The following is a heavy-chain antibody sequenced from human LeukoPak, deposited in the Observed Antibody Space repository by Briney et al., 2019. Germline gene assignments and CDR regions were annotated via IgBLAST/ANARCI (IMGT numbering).Heavy chain of an antibody. D-gene: IGHD6-13*01. CDR3: ATRIAAAGTGSYWYFDL. J-gene: IGHJ2*01. CDR2: ISGSGGST. V-gene: IGHV3-23*01. CDR1: GFTFSSYA. Sequence: GGSLRLSCAASGFTFSSYAMSWVRQAPGKGLEWVSAISGSGGSTYYADSVKGRFTISRDNSKNTLYLQMSSLRAEDTAVYYCATRIAAAGTGSYWYFDLWGRGTLVTVPS.